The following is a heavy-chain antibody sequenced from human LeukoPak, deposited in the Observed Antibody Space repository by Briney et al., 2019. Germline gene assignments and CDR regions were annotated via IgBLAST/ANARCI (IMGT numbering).Heavy chain of an antibody. Sequence: SETLSLTCTVSGGSISSSSYYWGWIRQPPGRGLEWIGSIYYSGSTYYNPSLKSRVTISVDTSKDQFSLKLSSVTAADTAVYYCARQESLAAAGYDAFDIWGQGTMVTVSS. V-gene: IGHV4-39*01. CDR3: ARQESLAAAGYDAFDI. D-gene: IGHD6-13*01. J-gene: IGHJ3*02. CDR2: IYYSGST. CDR1: GGSISSSSYY.